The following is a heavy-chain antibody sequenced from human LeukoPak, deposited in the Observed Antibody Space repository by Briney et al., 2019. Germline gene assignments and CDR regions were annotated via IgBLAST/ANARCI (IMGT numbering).Heavy chain of an antibody. D-gene: IGHD6-13*01. V-gene: IGHV3-23*01. CDR3: AKDRFLSSSWFAPSPNLDY. CDR2: ISGSGGST. Sequence: GAYLRLSCAASGFTFSSYAMSWLRQAPGKGLEWVSSISGSGGSTYYADSVKGRFTISRDNSKNTLYLQMSSLRAEDTAVYYCAKDRFLSSSWFAPSPNLDYWGQGTLVTVSS. CDR1: GFTFSSYA. J-gene: IGHJ4*02.